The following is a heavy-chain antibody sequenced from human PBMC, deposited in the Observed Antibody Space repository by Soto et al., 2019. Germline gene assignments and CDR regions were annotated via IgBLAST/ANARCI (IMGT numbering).Heavy chain of an antibody. D-gene: IGHD3-16*02. Sequence: QVQLVKSGGGVVQPGRSLRLSCAASGFTFSSYGMHWVRQAPGKGLEWVAVIWYDGSNKYYADSVKGRFTISRDNSKNTLYLQMNSLRAVDTAVYYCAREGTDYVWGSYRLDYWGQGTLVTVSS. V-gene: IGHV3-33*01. CDR3: AREGTDYVWGSYRLDY. CDR2: IWYDGSNK. CDR1: GFTFSSYG. J-gene: IGHJ4*02.